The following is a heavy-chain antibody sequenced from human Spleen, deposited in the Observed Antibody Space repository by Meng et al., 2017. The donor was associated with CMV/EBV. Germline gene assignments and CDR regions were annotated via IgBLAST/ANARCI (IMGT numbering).Heavy chain of an antibody. Sequence: GSLRLSCAVYGGSFSSVYWRWIRQLHGNGLECIGEINHSGSNNYNPSLKSGVTISVDTSKNQSSLKLSSVTAADTAVYYCARGQYTIFGVVISPYYFDYWGQGTLVTVSS. CDR3: ARGQYTIFGVVISPYYFDY. D-gene: IGHD3-3*01. CDR1: GGSFSSVY. J-gene: IGHJ4*02. CDR2: INHSGSN. V-gene: IGHV4-34*01.